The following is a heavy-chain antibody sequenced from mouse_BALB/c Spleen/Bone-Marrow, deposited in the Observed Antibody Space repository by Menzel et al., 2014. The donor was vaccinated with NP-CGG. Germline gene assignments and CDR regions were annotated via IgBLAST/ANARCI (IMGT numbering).Heavy chain of an antibody. CDR1: GFTFSSCA. Sequence: EVQRVESGGGLVKPGGSLKLSCAASGFTFSSCAMSWVRQTPEKRLEWVATISSGGSYTYCLDSVKGRFTISRDNAKNTLCLQMSSLRSKDTAMYYCARAGRYDGNFDYWGQGTTLTVSS. D-gene: IGHD2-14*01. CDR3: ARAGRYDGNFDY. CDR2: ISSGGSYT. V-gene: IGHV5-9-3*01. J-gene: IGHJ2*01.